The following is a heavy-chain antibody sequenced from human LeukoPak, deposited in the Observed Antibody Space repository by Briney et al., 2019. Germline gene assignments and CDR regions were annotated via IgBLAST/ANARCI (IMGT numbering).Heavy chain of an antibody. CDR2: INDRGST. Sequence: SETLSLTCAVYGGSFSGYYWSWIRQPPGKGLEWIGEINDRGSTNYNPSLKSRVTISVDMSKNQFSLKLSSVTAAVTAMYYCASLRVYSSGWYNNWFDPWGQGTLVTVSS. D-gene: IGHD6-19*01. CDR3: ASLRVYSSGWYNNWFDP. V-gene: IGHV4-34*01. CDR1: GGSFSGYY. J-gene: IGHJ5*02.